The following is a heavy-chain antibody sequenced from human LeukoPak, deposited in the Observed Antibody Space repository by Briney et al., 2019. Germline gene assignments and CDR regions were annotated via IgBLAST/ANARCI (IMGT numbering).Heavy chain of an antibody. CDR1: GFTFSNYW. Sequence: PGGSLRLSCAASGFTFSNYWMHWVRQAPGKGLERVSRLSSDGRDPSYADSVQGRFTISRDNAKNTLYMQMNSLRAEDTAVYYCARGVYEEDVNYWGQGTLVTVSS. CDR2: LSSDGRDP. J-gene: IGHJ4*02. CDR3: ARGVYEEDVNY. D-gene: IGHD6-13*01. V-gene: IGHV3-74*01.